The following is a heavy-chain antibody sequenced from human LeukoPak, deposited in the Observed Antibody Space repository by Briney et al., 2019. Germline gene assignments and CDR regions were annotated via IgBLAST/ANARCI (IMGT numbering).Heavy chain of an antibody. CDR1: GYSISSGYY. V-gene: IGHV4-38-2*02. J-gene: IGHJ6*04. CDR2: IYHSGST. CDR3: ARDRGDIVVVPAARGVVDV. D-gene: IGHD2-2*01. Sequence: SETLSLTCTVSGYSISSGYYWGWIRQPPGKGLEWIGSIYHSGSTYYNPSLKSRVTISVDTSKNQFSLKLGSVTAADTAVYYCARDRGDIVVVPAARGVVDVWGNGTTVTVSS.